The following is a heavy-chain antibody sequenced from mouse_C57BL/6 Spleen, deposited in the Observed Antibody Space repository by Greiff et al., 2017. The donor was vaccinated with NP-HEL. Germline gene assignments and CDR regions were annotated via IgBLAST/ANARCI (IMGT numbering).Heavy chain of an antibody. V-gene: IGHV1-80*01. CDR3: ARSRSNYVFDY. J-gene: IGHJ2*01. D-gene: IGHD2-5*01. CDR1: GYAFSSYW. CDR2: IYPGDGDT. Sequence: QVHVKQSGAELVKPGASVKISCKASGYAFSSYWMNWVKQRPGKGLEWIGQIYPGDGDTNYNGKFKGKATLTADKSSSTAYMQLSSPTSEDSAVYFCARSRSNYVFDYWGQGTTLTVSS.